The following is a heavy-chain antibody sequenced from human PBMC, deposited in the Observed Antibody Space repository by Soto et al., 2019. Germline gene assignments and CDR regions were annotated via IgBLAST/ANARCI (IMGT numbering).Heavy chain of an antibody. D-gene: IGHD3-9*01. CDR2: IYYSGST. CDR3: ARVYYDILTGYYIDY. V-gene: IGHV4-39*01. J-gene: IGHJ4*02. Sequence: SETLSLTCTVSGGSISSSSYYWGWIRQPPGKGLEWIGSIYYSGSTYYNPSLKSRVTISVDTSKNQFSLKLSSVTAADTAVYYCARVYYDILTGYYIDYWGQGTLVTVSS. CDR1: GGSISSSSYY.